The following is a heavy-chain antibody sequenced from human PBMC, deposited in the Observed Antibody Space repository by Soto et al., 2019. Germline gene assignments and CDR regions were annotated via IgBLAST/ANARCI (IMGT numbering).Heavy chain of an antibody. Sequence: GASVKVSCKASGYTFTSYGISWVRQAPGQGLEWMGWISAYNGNTNYAQKLQGRVTMTTDTSTSTAYMELRSLGSDDTAVYYCARGYLGVVPAALADIWGQGTMVTVSS. CDR3: ARGYLGVVPAALADI. V-gene: IGHV1-18*01. J-gene: IGHJ3*02. CDR2: ISAYNGNT. CDR1: GYTFTSYG. D-gene: IGHD2-2*01.